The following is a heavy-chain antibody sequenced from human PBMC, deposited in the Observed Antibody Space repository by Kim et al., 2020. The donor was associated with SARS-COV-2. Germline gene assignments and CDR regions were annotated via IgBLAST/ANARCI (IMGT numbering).Heavy chain of an antibody. J-gene: IGHJ6*02. D-gene: IGHD2-2*01. Sequence: GGSLRLSCAASGFTVSSNYMSWVRQAPGKGLEWVSVIYSGGSTYYADSVKGRFTISRDNSKNTLYLQMNSLRAEDTAVYYCARGPPVVPAAMVYYYYGMDVWGQGTTVTVSS. CDR3: ARGPPVVPAAMVYYYYGMDV. CDR2: IYSGGST. CDR1: GFTVSSNY. V-gene: IGHV3-66*02.